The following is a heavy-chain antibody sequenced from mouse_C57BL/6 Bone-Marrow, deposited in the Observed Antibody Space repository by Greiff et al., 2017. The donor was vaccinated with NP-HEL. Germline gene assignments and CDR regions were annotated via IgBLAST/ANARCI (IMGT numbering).Heavy chain of an antibody. D-gene: IGHD2-2*01. Sequence: QVQLQQPGAELVMPGASVKLSCKASGYTFTSYWMHWVKQRPGQGLEWIGEIDPSDSYTNYNQKFKGKSTLTVDKSSSTAYMQLISLTSEDSAVDYCAMGGYDAPYAMDYWGQGTSVTVSS. CDR3: AMGGYDAPYAMDY. J-gene: IGHJ4*01. V-gene: IGHV1-69*01. CDR2: IDPSDSYT. CDR1: GYTFTSYW.